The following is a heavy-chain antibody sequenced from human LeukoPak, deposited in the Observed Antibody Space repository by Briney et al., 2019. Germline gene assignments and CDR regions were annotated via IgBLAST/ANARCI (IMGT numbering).Heavy chain of an antibody. CDR2: ISGSGGST. V-gene: IGHV3-23*01. Sequence: GGTLRLSCAASGFTFSSYGMSWVRQAPGKGLEWVSAISGSGGSTYYADSVKGRFTISRDNAKNSLYLQLNSLRPEDTGLYYCARDRGGWPDYWGQGTLVTVSS. CDR1: GFTFSSYG. CDR3: ARDRGGWPDY. J-gene: IGHJ4*02. D-gene: IGHD6-19*01.